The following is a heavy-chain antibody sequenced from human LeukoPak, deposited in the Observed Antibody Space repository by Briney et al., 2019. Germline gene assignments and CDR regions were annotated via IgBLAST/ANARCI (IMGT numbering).Heavy chain of an antibody. V-gene: IGHV1-2*02. CDR2: INPNSGGT. J-gene: IGHJ4*02. CDR3: ARAGKSSGWYRWYFDY. Sequence: ASVKVSCKASGYTFTGYYMHWVRQAPGQGLEWMGWINPNSGGTNYAQKFQGRVTMTRDTSISTAYMELSRLRSDGTAVYYCARAGKSSGWYRWYFDYWGQGTLVTVSS. D-gene: IGHD6-19*01. CDR1: GYTFTGYY.